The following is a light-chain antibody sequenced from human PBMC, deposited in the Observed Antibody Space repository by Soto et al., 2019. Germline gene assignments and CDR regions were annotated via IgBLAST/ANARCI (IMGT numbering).Light chain of an antibody. CDR3: ASYTSSRVWV. Sequence: QSALTQPPSVSGSPGQSVTISCTGTSSDVGSYNRVSWYQHPPATAPKLIIYEVINRPSGVPVRFSGSKSANMASLTISGLQAEDEADYYCASYTSSRVWVFGGGTKLTVL. J-gene: IGLJ3*02. CDR2: EVI. CDR1: SSDVGSYNR. V-gene: IGLV2-18*02.